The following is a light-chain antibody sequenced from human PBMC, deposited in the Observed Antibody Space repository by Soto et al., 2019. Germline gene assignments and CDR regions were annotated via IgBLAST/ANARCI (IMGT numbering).Light chain of an antibody. CDR2: EVS. J-gene: IGLJ1*01. CDR3: SSYTSSSTPYV. Sequence: QSALTQPASVPVSPGQSITISCTGTSSDVGGYNYASWYQQHPGKAPKLMIYEVSNRPSGVSNRFSGSKSGNTASLTISGLQAEDEADYYCSSYTSSSTPYVFGTGTKVTVL. V-gene: IGLV2-14*01. CDR1: SSDVGGYNY.